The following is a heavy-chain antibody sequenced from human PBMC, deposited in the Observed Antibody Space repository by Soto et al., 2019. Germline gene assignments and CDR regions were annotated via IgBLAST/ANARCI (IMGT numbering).Heavy chain of an antibody. Sequence: PSQTLSLTCAISGDSVSSDRAAWNWIRQSPSRGLEWLGRTYYRSKWYNDYVLSMRSRITISPDTSKNQFSLQLKSVTPEDTAVYYCAKTYEFWIGSGVMDVWGQGTTVTVSS. J-gene: IGHJ6*02. CDR2: TYYRSKWYN. D-gene: IGHD3-3*01. CDR3: AKTYEFWIGSGVMDV. V-gene: IGHV6-1*01. CDR1: GDSVSSDRAA.